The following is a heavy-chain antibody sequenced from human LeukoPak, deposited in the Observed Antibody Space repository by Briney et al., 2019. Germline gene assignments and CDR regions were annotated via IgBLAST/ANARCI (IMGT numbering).Heavy chain of an antibody. CDR3: AKDLGIAVAGTGRFDY. J-gene: IGHJ4*02. CDR2: ISGSGGST. CDR1: GFTFSSYA. D-gene: IGHD6-19*01. V-gene: IGHV3-23*01. Sequence: QPGGSLRLSCAASGFTFSSYAMSWVRQAPGKGLEWVSAISGSGGSTYYADSVKGRFTISRDNSKNTLYLQMNSLRAEDTAVYYCAKDLGIAVAGTGRFDYWGQGTLVTVSS.